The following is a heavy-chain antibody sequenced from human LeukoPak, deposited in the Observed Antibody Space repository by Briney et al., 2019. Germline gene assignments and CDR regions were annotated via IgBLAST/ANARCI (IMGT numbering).Heavy chain of an antibody. V-gene: IGHV3-7*01. CDR1: GFTFSSHW. CDR2: VNQDGDAK. J-gene: IGHJ4*02. D-gene: IGHD5-12*01. CDR3: ASKGGYDHH. Sequence: GGSLRLSCVTSGFTFSSHWMFWVRQAPGKGLEWVANVNQDGDAKFYVDSVKGRFTISRDNAKNSLYLQMTSLRVEDTAVYFCASKGGYDHHWGQGTLVTVSS.